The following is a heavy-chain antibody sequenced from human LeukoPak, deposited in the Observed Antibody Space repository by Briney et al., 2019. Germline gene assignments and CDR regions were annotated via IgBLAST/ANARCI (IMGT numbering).Heavy chain of an antibody. CDR3: AREGLLWFGELLGDWFDP. CDR1: GYTFTSYA. J-gene: IGHJ5*02. CDR2: INAGIGNT. D-gene: IGHD3-10*01. Sequence: ASVTVSFKACGYTFTSYAMHWVRQAPGQRLEWMGWINAGIGNTKYSQKFQGRVTITRDTSASTAYMELSSLRSEDTGVYYRAREGLLWFGELLGDWFDPWGQGTLVTVSS. V-gene: IGHV1-3*01.